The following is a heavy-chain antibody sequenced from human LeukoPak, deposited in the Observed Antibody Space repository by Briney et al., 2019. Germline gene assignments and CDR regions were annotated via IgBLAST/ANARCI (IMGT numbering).Heavy chain of an antibody. CDR3: ATYDSWSGYNIAY. J-gene: IGHJ4*02. CDR1: GFTLSSRW. V-gene: IGHV3-7*03. Sequence: GSLRLSCVVSGFTLSSRWMMWVRQAPGKGLEWMTNINRDGSEKNYVDSVKGRFTITRDNAENSLYLQMNSLKVEETAIYYCATYDSWSGYNIAYWGQGTLVTVSS. D-gene: IGHD3-3*01. CDR2: INRDGSEK.